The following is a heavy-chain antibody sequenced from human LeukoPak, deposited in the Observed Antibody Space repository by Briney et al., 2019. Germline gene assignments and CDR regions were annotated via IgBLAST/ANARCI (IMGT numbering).Heavy chain of an antibody. CDR3: AAWGEGFGELLDWEIDY. J-gene: IGHJ4*02. Sequence: SVKVSCKASGGTFSSYAISWVRQAPGQGLEWMGRIIPILGIANYAQKFQGRVTITADKSTSTAYMELSSLRSEDTAVYYCAAWGEGFGELLDWEIDYWGQGTLVTDSS. CDR1: GGTFSSYA. CDR2: IIPILGIA. V-gene: IGHV1-69*04. D-gene: IGHD3-10*01.